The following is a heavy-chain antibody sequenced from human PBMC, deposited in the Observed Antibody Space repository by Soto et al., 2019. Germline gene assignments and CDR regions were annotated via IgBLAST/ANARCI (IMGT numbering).Heavy chain of an antibody. J-gene: IGHJ6*02. Sequence: GASVKVSCKASGGTFSSYAIIWVRQAPGQGLEWMGWISAYNGNTNYAQKLQGRVTMTTDTSTSTAYMELRSLRSDDTAVYYCAFSEGQPTAGSYYDLGSYYYYYAMDVWGQGTTVTVSS. CDR1: GGTFSSYA. V-gene: IGHV1-18*01. D-gene: IGHD3-10*01. CDR2: ISAYNGNT. CDR3: AFSEGQPTAGSYYDLGSYYYYYAMDV.